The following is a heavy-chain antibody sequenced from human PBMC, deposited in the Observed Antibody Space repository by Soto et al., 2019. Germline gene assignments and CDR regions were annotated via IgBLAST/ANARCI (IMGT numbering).Heavy chain of an antibody. Sequence: PGGSLRLSCAASGFTFSSYAMSWVRQAPGKGLEWVSAISGSGGSTYYADSVKGRFTISRDNSKNTLYLQMNSLRAEDTAVYYCAKDGAPGHWLSGAYYFDYWGQGTLVTVSS. CDR1: GFTFSSYA. CDR2: ISGSGGST. D-gene: IGHD3-22*01. J-gene: IGHJ4*02. V-gene: IGHV3-23*01. CDR3: AKDGAPGHWLSGAYYFDY.